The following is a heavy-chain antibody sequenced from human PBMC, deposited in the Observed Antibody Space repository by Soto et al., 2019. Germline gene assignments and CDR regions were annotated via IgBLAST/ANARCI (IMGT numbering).Heavy chain of an antibody. CDR2: IDPSDSET. CDR3: ARHGFPNYSNVDYYVIGV. Sequence: PGESLKISCKGSGYSFTSNWITWVRQMPGKGLEWMGRIDPSDSETNYSPSFQGHVTFSVDKSISTAYLQWSSLQASDIATYYCARHGFPNYSNVDYYVIGVWGQGTSDTGSS. V-gene: IGHV5-10-1*01. J-gene: IGHJ6*02. CDR1: GYSFTSNW. D-gene: IGHD4-4*01.